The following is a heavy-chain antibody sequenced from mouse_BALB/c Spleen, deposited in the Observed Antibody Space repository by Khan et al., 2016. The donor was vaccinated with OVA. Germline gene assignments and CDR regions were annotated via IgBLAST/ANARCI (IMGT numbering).Heavy chain of an antibody. CDR3: ARRIYDGYYDAMDY. J-gene: IGHJ4*01. CDR2: INTYTGEP. Sequence: QIQLVQSGPELKKPGETVKISCKASGYTFTNYGMNWVKQAPGKDLKWMGWINTYTGEPTYADDFKGRFAFSLETSASTAYLQINNLKNEDTATYFCARRIYDGYYDAMDYWGQGTSVTVSS. V-gene: IGHV9-3-1*01. CDR1: GYTFTNYG. D-gene: IGHD2-3*01.